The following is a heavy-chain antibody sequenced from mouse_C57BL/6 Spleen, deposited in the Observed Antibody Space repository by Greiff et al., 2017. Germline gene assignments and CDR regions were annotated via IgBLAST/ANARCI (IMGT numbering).Heavy chain of an antibody. V-gene: IGHV1-26*01. D-gene: IGHD1-1*01. Sequence: VQLQQSGPELVKPGASVKISCKASGYTFTDYYMNWVKQSPGKSLEWIGDINPNNGGTSYNQKFKGKATLTVDKSSSTAYMELRSLTSEDSAVYYCARLDYGSSYDYAMDYWGQGTSVTVSS. J-gene: IGHJ4*01. CDR3: ARLDYGSSYDYAMDY. CDR2: INPNNGGT. CDR1: GYTFTDYY.